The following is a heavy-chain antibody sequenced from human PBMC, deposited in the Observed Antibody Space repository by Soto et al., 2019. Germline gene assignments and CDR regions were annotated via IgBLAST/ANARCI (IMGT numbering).Heavy chain of an antibody. D-gene: IGHD3-10*01. J-gene: IGHJ6*01. V-gene: IGHV3-48*02. CDR1: GFTFSLYS. CDR2: ISRSSTGI. CDR3: ARAVTWGLDV. Sequence: EVQLVESGGGLVQPGGSLRLSCAASGFTFSLYSMSWVRQAPGKCLEWVSYISRSSTGIHYADSVKGRFTISRDDATNSMHLQMNSLTDGDTAVYYCARAVTWGLDVWGQGTTVSIPS.